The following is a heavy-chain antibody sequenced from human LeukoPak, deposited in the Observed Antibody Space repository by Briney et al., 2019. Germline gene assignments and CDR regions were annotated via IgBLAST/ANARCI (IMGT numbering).Heavy chain of an antibody. D-gene: IGHD3-3*02. CDR3: ASSFYPLYYMDV. J-gene: IGHJ6*03. Sequence: GASVKVSCKASGYTFTSYYIHWVRQAPGQGLEWMGLINPSGGSTNYAQKFQGRVTMTRDTSTSTVYMELSSLRSEDTAVYYCASSFYPLYYMDVWGKGTTVTVSS. CDR1: GYTFTSYY. CDR2: INPSGGST. V-gene: IGHV1-46*01.